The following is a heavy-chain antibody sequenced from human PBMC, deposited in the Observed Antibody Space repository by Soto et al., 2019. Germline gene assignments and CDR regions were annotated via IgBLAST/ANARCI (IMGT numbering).Heavy chain of an antibody. Sequence: EMQLAESGGGLVQPGGSLRLSCAASGFTLSNYNMNWVRQAPGKGLEWVSYISSSSSTIYYTDSVQGRFTVSRDNAKNSLYLQMNRLRIEDTAVYYCAIGLYGSGSYRALANWGQGTLVTVSS. CDR1: GFTLSNYN. CDR2: ISSSSSTI. V-gene: IGHV3-48*01. J-gene: IGHJ4*02. D-gene: IGHD3-10*01. CDR3: AIGLYGSGSYRALAN.